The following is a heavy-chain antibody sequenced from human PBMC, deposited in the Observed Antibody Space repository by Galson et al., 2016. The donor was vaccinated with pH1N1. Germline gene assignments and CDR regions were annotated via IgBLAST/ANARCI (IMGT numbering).Heavy chain of an antibody. CDR2: FFYGENT. D-gene: IGHD2-21*01. J-gene: IGHJ5*02. V-gene: IGHV4-39*01. CDR1: GGSIRAYSYY. Sequence: LSLTCTVSGGSIRAYSYYWDWIRQSPGKGLEWIGSFFYGENTYYNPSLRSRVTLSVDTSKNQFSLKLTSVSAADTAVYFCARHRVVRDVTMGDWLGPWGPGTLVTVSS. CDR3: ARHRVVRDVTMGDWLGP.